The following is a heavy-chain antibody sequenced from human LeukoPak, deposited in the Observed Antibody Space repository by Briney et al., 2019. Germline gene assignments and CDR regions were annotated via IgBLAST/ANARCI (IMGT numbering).Heavy chain of an antibody. Sequence: GRSLRLSCAASGFTFSSYAMHWVRQAPGKGLEWVAVISYDGSNKYYADSVKGRFTISRDNAKSSLYLQMNSLRAEDTAVYYCARVLHFDWLLYHWGQGTLVTVSS. V-gene: IGHV3-30-3*01. CDR3: ARVLHFDWLLYH. D-gene: IGHD3-9*01. CDR2: ISYDGSNK. CDR1: GFTFSSYA. J-gene: IGHJ4*02.